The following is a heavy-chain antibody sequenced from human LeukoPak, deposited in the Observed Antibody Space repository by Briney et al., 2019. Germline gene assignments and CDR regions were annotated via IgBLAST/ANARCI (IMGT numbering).Heavy chain of an antibody. V-gene: IGHV1-18*01. D-gene: IGHD3-10*01. Sequence: ASVKVSCKASGYTFTSYGISWVRQAPGQGLEWMGWISAYNDNTNYAQKLQGRVTMTTDTSTSTAYMELRSLRSDDTAVYYCARNVRGVIKSWFDPWGQGTLVTVSS. CDR3: ARNVRGVIKSWFDP. CDR1: GYTFTSYG. J-gene: IGHJ5*02. CDR2: ISAYNDNT.